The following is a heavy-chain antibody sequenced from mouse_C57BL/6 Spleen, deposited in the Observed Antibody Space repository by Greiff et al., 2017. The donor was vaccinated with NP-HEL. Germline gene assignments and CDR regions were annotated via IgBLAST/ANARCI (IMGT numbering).Heavy chain of an antibody. CDR2: IYPGSGST. Sequence: QVHVKQPGAELVKPGASVKMSCKASGYTFTSYWITWVKQRPGQGLEWIGDIYPGSGSTNYNEKFKSKATLTVDTSSSTAYMQLSSLTSEDSAVYYCARGGAYYGSSYGRAMDYWGQGTSVTVSS. CDR1: GYTFTSYW. V-gene: IGHV1-55*01. CDR3: ARGGAYYGSSYGRAMDY. D-gene: IGHD1-1*01. J-gene: IGHJ4*01.